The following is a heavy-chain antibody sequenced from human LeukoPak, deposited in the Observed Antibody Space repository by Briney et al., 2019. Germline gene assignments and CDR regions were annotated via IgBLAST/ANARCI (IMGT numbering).Heavy chain of an antibody. Sequence: GGSLRLSCAASGFTFSSYAMSWVRQAPGKGPEWVSAISGSGGSTYYADSVKGRFTISRDNSKNTLYLQMNSLRAEDTAVYYCAKDTIVVVPAASDYWGQGTLVTVSS. J-gene: IGHJ4*02. CDR1: GFTFSSYA. CDR2: ISGSGGST. D-gene: IGHD2-2*01. V-gene: IGHV3-23*01. CDR3: AKDTIVVVPAASDY.